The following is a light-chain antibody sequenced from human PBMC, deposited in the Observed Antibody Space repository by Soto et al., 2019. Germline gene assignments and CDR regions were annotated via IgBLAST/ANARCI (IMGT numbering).Light chain of an antibody. J-gene: IGKJ1*01. CDR2: AAT. CDR1: QGISSY. V-gene: IGKV1-8*01. Sequence: AIRMTQSPSSFSASTGDRVTITCRASQGISSYLAWYQQKPGKAPKLLIYAATTLQSGVPSRFRGRGSGLVFTLTTSWLQSEDFSTSYCRQRYSYPWTFGQVTNVEIK. CDR3: RQRYSYPWT.